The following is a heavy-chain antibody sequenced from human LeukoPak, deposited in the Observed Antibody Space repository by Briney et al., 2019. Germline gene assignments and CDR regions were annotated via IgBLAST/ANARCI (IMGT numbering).Heavy chain of an antibody. CDR1: GLAFRKFW. J-gene: IGHJ6*02. D-gene: IGHD1-1*01. V-gene: IGHV3-7*01. Sequence: PGESLRLSCAASGLAFRKFWMSWVRQAPGQGLQGVAAIKDDGSEEDYVDSVKRRFTASRDNAKNSLYLQMNSLRVEDTAVYYCATYTNWVAGDVWGQGTSVSVSS. CDR3: ATYTNWVAGDV. CDR2: IKDDGSEE.